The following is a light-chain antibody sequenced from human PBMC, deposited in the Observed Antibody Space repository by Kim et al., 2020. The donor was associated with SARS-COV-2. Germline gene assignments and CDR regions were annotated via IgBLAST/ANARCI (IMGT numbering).Light chain of an antibody. Sequence: SVGYTFAIACRASQSISTYLNSYQQKPGKAPKLLFYAASTLQSGVPSRFSGSGSGTDFTLTISSLQPADFATYYCQQSHTTPLLTFGGGTKVDIK. CDR3: QQSHTTPLLT. CDR2: AAS. V-gene: IGKV1-39*01. CDR1: QSISTY. J-gene: IGKJ4*01.